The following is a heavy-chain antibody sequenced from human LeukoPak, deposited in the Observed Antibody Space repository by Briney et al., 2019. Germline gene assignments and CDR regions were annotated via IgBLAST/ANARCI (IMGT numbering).Heavy chain of an antibody. CDR3: VRENWYYDY. D-gene: IGHD1-1*01. Sequence: GASVKVSCKASGYLFTGYYIYWMRQAPGQGLEWMGWINPHTGDTNYAQKFQGRVTMTRDTSITTVYMELSSLRSDDTAIYYCVRENWYYDYWGQGTLVTVSS. CDR2: INPHTGDT. V-gene: IGHV1-2*02. CDR1: GYLFTGYY. J-gene: IGHJ4*02.